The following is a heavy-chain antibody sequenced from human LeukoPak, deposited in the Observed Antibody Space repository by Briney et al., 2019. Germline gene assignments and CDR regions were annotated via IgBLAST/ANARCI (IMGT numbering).Heavy chain of an antibody. V-gene: IGHV4-39*01. CDR2: IYYSGST. CDR3: ARHRRKWEPYYFDY. D-gene: IGHD1-26*01. CDR1: GGSISSSSYY. J-gene: IGHJ4*02. Sequence: PSETLSLTCTVSGGSISSSSYYWGWIRQPPGKGLEWIGSIYYSGSTYYNPSLKSRVTISVDTSKNQFSLKLSSVTAADTAVYYCARHRRKWEPYYFDYWGQGTLVTVSS.